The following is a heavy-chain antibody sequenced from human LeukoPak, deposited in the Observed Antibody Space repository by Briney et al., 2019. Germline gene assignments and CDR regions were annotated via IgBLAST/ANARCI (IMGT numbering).Heavy chain of an antibody. CDR1: GGSISSYY. CDR3: AREHGVLWFGDTFFDY. J-gene: IGHJ4*02. D-gene: IGHD3-10*01. Sequence: PSETLSPTCTVSGGSISSYYWSWIRQPPGKGLEWIGYIYYSGSTNYNPSLKSRVTISVDTSKNQFSLKLSSVTAADTAVYYCAREHGVLWFGDTFFDYWGQGTLVTVSS. V-gene: IGHV4-59*01. CDR2: IYYSGST.